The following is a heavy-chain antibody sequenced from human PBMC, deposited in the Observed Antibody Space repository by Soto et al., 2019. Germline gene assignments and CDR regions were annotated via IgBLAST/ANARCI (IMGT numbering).Heavy chain of an antibody. J-gene: IGHJ3*02. CDR1: GFTFSSYW. CDR2: INSDGSST. Sequence: GGSLRLSCAASGFTFSSYWMHWVRQAPGKGLVWVSRINSDGSSTSYADSVKGRFTISRDNAKNTLYLQMNSLRAEDTAVYYCARVSISGWYSGSFDIWGQGTMVTVSS. D-gene: IGHD6-19*01. V-gene: IGHV3-74*01. CDR3: ARVSISGWYSGSFDI.